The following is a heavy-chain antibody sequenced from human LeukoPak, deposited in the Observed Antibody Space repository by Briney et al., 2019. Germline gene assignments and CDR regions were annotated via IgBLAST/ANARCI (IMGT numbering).Heavy chain of an antibody. CDR3: AREGTAELSVYYYYYMDV. CDR2: INSSSSYI. V-gene: IGHV3-21*01. Sequence: GGSLRLSCAASGFTFSSYSMNWVRQAPGKGLEWVSSINSSSSYIYYADSVKGRFTISRDNAKNSLYLQMNSLRAEDTAVYYCAREGTAELSVYYYYYMDVWGKGTTVTVSS. CDR1: GFTFSSYS. J-gene: IGHJ6*03. D-gene: IGHD1-1*01.